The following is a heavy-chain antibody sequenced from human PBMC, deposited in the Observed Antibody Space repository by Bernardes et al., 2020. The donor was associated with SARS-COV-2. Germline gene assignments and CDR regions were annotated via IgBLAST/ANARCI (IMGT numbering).Heavy chain of an antibody. Sequence: PVKGSCKASGYTFTDYFIHWVRQAPGQRLEWMGWINPNTSGTNYVQKFQGRVTITRDTSITTAYMELSWLGSDDTAIYYCARTRTTISTTGIPVDYWGQGTLVTVSS. CDR1: GYTFTDYF. CDR3: ARTRTTISTTGIPVDY. V-gene: IGHV1-2*02. J-gene: IGHJ4*02. D-gene: IGHD2-21*02. CDR2: INPNTSGT.